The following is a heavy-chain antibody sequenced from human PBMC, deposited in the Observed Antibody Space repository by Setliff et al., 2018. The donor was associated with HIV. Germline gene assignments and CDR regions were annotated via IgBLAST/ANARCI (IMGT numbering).Heavy chain of an antibody. CDR2: ILYDGSNK. V-gene: IGHV3-30*18. CDR1: GFSFSSYT. D-gene: IGHD5-18*01. CDR3: AKRWGYSYVRAFDI. Sequence: PGGSLRLSCEASGFSFSSYTMNWVRQAPGKGLEWVAVILYDGSNKYYADSVKGRFTISRDNLKKRVYLQMSSLRAEDTAVYFCAKRWGYSYVRAFDIWGQGTMVTVSS. J-gene: IGHJ3*02.